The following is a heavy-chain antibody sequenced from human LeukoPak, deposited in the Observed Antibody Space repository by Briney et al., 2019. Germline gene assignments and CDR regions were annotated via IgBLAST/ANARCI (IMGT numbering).Heavy chain of an antibody. D-gene: IGHD1-26*01. CDR3: AREWELHLFDY. J-gene: IGHJ4*02. V-gene: IGHV1-69*05. CDR2: IIPIFGTA. Sequence: GASVKVSCKASGGTFSSYAISWVRQAPGQGLGWMGRIIPIFGTANYAQKFQGRVTITTDESTSTAYMELSSLRSEDTAVYYCAREWELHLFDYWGQGTLVTVSS. CDR1: GGTFSSYA.